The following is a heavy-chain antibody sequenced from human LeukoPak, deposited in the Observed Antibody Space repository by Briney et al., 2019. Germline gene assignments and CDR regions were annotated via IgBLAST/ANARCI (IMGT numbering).Heavy chain of an antibody. J-gene: IGHJ4*02. V-gene: IGHV1-69*13. CDR3: ARAARYYDSSGYLEY. D-gene: IGHD3-22*01. Sequence: ASVKVSCKASGGTFSSYAISWVRQAPGQGLEWMGGIIPIFGTANYAQKFQGRVTITADESTSTAYMELSSLRSEDTAVYYCARAARYYDSSGYLEYWGQGTLVTVSS. CDR1: GGTFSSYA. CDR2: IIPIFGTA.